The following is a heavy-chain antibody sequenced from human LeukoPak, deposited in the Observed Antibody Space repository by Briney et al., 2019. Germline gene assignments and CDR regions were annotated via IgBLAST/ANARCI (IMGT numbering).Heavy chain of an antibody. CDR1: GGSFSGYY. J-gene: IGHJ5*02. CDR2: INHSGST. Sequence: PSETLSLTCAVYGGSFSGYYWSWIRQPPGKGLEWIGEINHSGSTNYNPSLKSRVTISVDTSKNQFSLKLSSVTAADTAVYYCARKYCSGGSCYFWFDPWGQGTLATVSS. CDR3: ARKYCSGGSCYFWFDP. V-gene: IGHV4-34*01. D-gene: IGHD2-15*01.